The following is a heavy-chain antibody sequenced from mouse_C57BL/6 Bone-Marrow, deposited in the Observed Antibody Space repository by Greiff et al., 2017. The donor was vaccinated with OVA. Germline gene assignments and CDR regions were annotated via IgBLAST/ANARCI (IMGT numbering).Heavy chain of an antibody. V-gene: IGHV5-4*01. CDR3: ARDGGIYYGSSSYFDV. D-gene: IGHD1-1*01. CDR2: ISDGGSYT. J-gene: IGHJ1*03. CDR1: GFTFSSYA. Sequence: EVQLVESGGGLVKPGGFLKLSCAASGFTFSSYAMSWVRQTPEKRLEWVATISDGGSYTYYPDNVKGRFTISRDNAKNNLYLQMSHLKSEDTAMYYCARDGGIYYGSSSYFDVWGTGTTVTVSS.